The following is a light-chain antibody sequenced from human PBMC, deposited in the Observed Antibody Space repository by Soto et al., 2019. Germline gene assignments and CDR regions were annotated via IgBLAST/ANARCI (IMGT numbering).Light chain of an antibody. CDR3: QQYHHWPPIT. V-gene: IGKV3D-15*01. Sequence: EIVLTQSPATLSLSPGERATLACRAGQSVSGYLAWYQQKPGQAPRLLIYDTAMRATGVPPRFSGSGSGTEFTLTLSSLPSEDFAVYYCQQYHHWPPITFGQGTRLEI. CDR1: QSVSGY. CDR2: DTA. J-gene: IGKJ5*01.